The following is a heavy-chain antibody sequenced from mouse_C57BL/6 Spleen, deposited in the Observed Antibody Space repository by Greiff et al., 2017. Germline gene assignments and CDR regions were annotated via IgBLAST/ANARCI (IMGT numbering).Heavy chain of an antibody. D-gene: IGHD1-1*01. CDR2: INPYNGGT. CDR1: GYTFTDYY. CDR3: ARGYGSSLARFAY. J-gene: IGHJ3*01. Sequence: EVQLQQSGPVLVKPGASVKMSCKASGYTFTDYYMNWVKQSHGKSLEWIGVINPYNGGTSYNQKLKGKATLTVDKSSSTAYMELNSLTSEDSAVXCCARGYGSSLARFAYWGQGTLVTVSA. V-gene: IGHV1-19*01.